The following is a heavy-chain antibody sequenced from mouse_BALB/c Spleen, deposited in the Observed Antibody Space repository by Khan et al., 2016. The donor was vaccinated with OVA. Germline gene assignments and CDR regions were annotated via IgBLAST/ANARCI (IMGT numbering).Heavy chain of an antibody. CDR3: ARGNYYGYAMDY. D-gene: IGHD1-1*01. J-gene: IGHJ4*01. CDR2: ISYSGST. V-gene: IGHV3-2*02. CDR1: GYSITSNYA. Sequence: EVQLQESGPGLVKPSQSLSLTCTVTGYSITSNYAWNWIRQFPGNKLEWMGYISYSGSTSYNPSLKSRISITRDTSKSQSFLQLSSVTTEDTATYDCARGNYYGYAMDYWGQGTSVTVSS.